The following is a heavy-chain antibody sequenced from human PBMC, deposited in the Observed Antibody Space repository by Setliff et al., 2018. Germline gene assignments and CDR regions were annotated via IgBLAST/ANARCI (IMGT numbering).Heavy chain of an antibody. D-gene: IGHD3-22*01. V-gene: IGHV1-3*01. Sequence: SVKVSCKTSGYTFTNYVMHWLRRAPGQRLEWMGWINPDNGNTKYSQNFQGRVTITRDTSASTAYMELRSLRSDDTAVYYCARDLDYQYYYDSSGRDAFDIWGQGTMVTVSS. CDR1: GYTFTNYV. J-gene: IGHJ3*02. CDR2: INPDNGNT. CDR3: ARDLDYQYYYDSSGRDAFDI.